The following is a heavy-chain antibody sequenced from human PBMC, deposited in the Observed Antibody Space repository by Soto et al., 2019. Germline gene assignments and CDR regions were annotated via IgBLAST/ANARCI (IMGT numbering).Heavy chain of an antibody. CDR1: GFTFSSYS. Sequence: PGGPLRLSCAASGFTFSSYSMNWVRQAPGKGLEWVSSISSSSSYIYYADSVKGRFTISRDNAKNSLYLQMNSLRAEDTAVYYCARESAYYYYYYMDVWGKGTTVTVSS. CDR3: ARESAYYYYYYMDV. J-gene: IGHJ6*03. CDR2: ISSSSSYI. V-gene: IGHV3-21*01.